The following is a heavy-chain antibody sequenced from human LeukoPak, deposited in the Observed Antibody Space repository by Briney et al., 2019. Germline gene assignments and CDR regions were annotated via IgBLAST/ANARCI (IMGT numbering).Heavy chain of an antibody. V-gene: IGHV4-34*01. CDR3: ARVGEYDSSGYRSYWYFDL. Sequence: PSETLSLTCAVYGGSFSGYYWSWIRQPPGKGLEWIGEINHSGSTNYNPSLKSRVTISVDTSKNQFSLKLSSVTAADTAVYYCARVGEYDSSGYRSYWYFDLWGRGTLVTVSS. D-gene: IGHD3-22*01. CDR1: GGSFSGYY. J-gene: IGHJ2*01. CDR2: INHSGST.